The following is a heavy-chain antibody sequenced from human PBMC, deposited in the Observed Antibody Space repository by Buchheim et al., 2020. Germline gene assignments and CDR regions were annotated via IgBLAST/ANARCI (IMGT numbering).Heavy chain of an antibody. CDR3: ARDDYSNYVGSVGDY. CDR1: GFTFSSYA. V-gene: IGHV3-30-3*01. CDR2: ISYDGSNK. Sequence: QVQLVESGGGVVQPGRSLRLSCAASGFTFSSYAMHWVRQAPGKGLEWVAVISYDGSNKYYADSVKGRLTISRDNSKNTLYLQMNSLRAEDTAVYYCARDDYSNYVGSVGDYWGQGTL. J-gene: IGHJ4*02. D-gene: IGHD4-11*01.